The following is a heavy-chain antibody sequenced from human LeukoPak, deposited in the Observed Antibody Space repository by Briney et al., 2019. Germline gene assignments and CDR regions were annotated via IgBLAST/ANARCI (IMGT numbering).Heavy chain of an antibody. J-gene: IGHJ5*02. D-gene: IGHD3-10*01. Sequence: SETLSLTCAVYGGSFSGYCWSWIRQPPGKGLEWIGEINHSGSTNYNPSLKSRVTISVDTSKNQFSLKLSSVTAADTAVYYCARGPTTHYYGSGSPWGQGTLVTVSS. V-gene: IGHV4-34*01. CDR2: INHSGST. CDR3: ARGPTTHYYGSGSP. CDR1: GGSFSGYC.